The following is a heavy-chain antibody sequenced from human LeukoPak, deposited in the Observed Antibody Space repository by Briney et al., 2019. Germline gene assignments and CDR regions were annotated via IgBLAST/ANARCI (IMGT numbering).Heavy chain of an antibody. CDR3: TKEAFSAKTGDRHYDY. CDR1: GFTFSRYA. J-gene: IGHJ4*02. CDR2: ISGSGNST. D-gene: IGHD7-27*01. Sequence: GEFLRLSCAASGFTFSRYAMSWVRQAPGKGLEWVSLISGSGNSTYYADSVKGRFTISRDNSANTLYLQMTSLRAEDTAVYYCTKEAFSAKTGDRHYDYWGQGTLVTVSS. V-gene: IGHV3-23*01.